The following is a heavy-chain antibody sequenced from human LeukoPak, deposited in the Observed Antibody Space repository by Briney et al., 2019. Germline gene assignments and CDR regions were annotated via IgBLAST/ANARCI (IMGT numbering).Heavy chain of an antibody. CDR2: IYTSGST. Sequence: SQTLSLTCTVSGGSISSANYYWTWIRQHPGKGLEWIGYIYTSGSTNYNPSLKSRVTISVDTSKNQFSLKLSSVTAADTAVYYCARRRGRVDLFDYWGQGTLVTVSS. CDR3: ARRRGRVDLFDY. D-gene: IGHD3-3*01. CDR1: GGSISSANYY. V-gene: IGHV4-61*09. J-gene: IGHJ4*02.